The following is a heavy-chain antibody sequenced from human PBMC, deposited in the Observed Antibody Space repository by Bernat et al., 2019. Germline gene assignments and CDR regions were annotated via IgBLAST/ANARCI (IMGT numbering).Heavy chain of an antibody. CDR3: VVATIRGNYFDY. Sequence: QVQLVQSGAEVKKPGASVKVSCKSSGYTFTSYGISLVRQAPGQGLEWMGWISAHNGNTNYAQKLQGRVTMTTDTYTSTAYMELRSLRSDDTAVYYCVVATIRGNYFDYRGQGTLVTV. J-gene: IGHJ4*02. V-gene: IGHV1-18*01. CDR1: GYTFTSYG. D-gene: IGHD5-12*01. CDR2: ISAHNGNT.